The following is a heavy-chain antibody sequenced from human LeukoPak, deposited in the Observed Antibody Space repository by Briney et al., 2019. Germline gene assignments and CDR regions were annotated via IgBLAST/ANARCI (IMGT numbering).Heavy chain of an antibody. Sequence: APVKVSCKASGYTFTGYYMHWVRQAPGQGLEWMGWINPNSGGTNYAQKFQGRVTMARDTSISTAYMELSRLRSDDTAVYYCARVGAMATITAFDYWGQGTLVTVSS. J-gene: IGHJ4*02. CDR2: INPNSGGT. V-gene: IGHV1-2*02. CDR1: GYTFTGYY. CDR3: ARVGAMATITAFDY. D-gene: IGHD5-24*01.